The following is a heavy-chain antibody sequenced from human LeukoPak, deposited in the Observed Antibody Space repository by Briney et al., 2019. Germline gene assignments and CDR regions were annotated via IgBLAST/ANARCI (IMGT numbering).Heavy chain of an antibody. CDR2: INPNSGGT. D-gene: IGHD3-22*01. Sequence: ASVKVSCKASGYTFTGYYMHWVRQAPGQGLEWMGRINPNSGGTNYAQKFQGRVTMTRDTSISTAYMELSRLRSDDKAVYYCASPTYFYDSSGPHGAFHIWGQGTMVTVSS. CDR3: ASPTYFYDSSGPHGAFHI. V-gene: IGHV1-2*06. J-gene: IGHJ3*02. CDR1: GYTFTGYY.